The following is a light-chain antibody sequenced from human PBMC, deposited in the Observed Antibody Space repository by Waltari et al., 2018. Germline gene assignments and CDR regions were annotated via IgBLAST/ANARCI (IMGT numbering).Light chain of an antibody. Sequence: FLTQAPDTLSLSPGERATLSRRASQSVSRSRLAWYQHKPGQAPRLLMYAASTRATGIQDRFSGSGSGTDFSLSISRVEPEDFAVYYCQQYSSSVMYTFGQGTKLEIK. CDR2: AAS. CDR1: QSVSRSR. CDR3: QQYSSSVMYT. J-gene: IGKJ2*01. V-gene: IGKV3-20*01.